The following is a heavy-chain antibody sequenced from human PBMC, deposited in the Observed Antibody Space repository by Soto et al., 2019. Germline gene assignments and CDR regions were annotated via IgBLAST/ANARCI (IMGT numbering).Heavy chain of an antibody. V-gene: IGHV4-34*01. CDR2: INHSGST. Sequence: QVQLQQWGAGLLKPSETLSLTCAVYGGSFSGYYWSWIRQPPGKGLEWIGEINHSGSTNYIPSLKSRVTISVDTSKNQFSLKLSSVTAADTAVYYCARVRYSSSWYMRWGQGTLVTVSS. D-gene: IGHD6-13*01. CDR3: ARVRYSSSWYMR. J-gene: IGHJ4*02. CDR1: GGSFSGYY.